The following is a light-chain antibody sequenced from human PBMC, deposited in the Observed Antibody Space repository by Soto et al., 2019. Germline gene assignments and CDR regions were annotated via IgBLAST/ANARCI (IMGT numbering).Light chain of an antibody. CDR3: QQYETSPIT. Sequence: EIVLTQSPGPLSLSPGESATLLCRASHFVSSRSLAWYQQKPGQAPSLLIYGASTRATGIPDRFSGSGSGTYFPLTSTPLEPEEFAVYFCQQYETSPITFGQGTRLDIK. V-gene: IGKV3-20*01. J-gene: IGKJ5*01. CDR1: HFVSSRS. CDR2: GAS.